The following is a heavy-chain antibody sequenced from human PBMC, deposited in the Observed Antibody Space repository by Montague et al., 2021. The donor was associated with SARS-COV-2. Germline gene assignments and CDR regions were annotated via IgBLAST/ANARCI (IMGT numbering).Heavy chain of an antibody. CDR1: GDSVSNNRAA. J-gene: IGHJ4*02. V-gene: IGHV6-1*01. CDR3: VRSQYSNTWFFDY. CDR2: TYFRTQWFH. Sequence: CAISGDSVSNNRAASNWIRQAPSAGLQWLGSTYFRTQWFHHYAPXFEGRITVNADASKNHFSLQLTSVTPEDSAKYFCVRSQYSNTWFFDYWGQGAQVTVSS. D-gene: IGHD6-6*01.